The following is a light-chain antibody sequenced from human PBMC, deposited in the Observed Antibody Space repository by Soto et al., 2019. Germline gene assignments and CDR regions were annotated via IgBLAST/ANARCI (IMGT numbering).Light chain of an antibody. CDR3: QKYNSAPPGT. CDR2: AAS. V-gene: IGKV1-27*01. J-gene: IGKJ1*01. Sequence: DVQMTQSPSSLSASVGDRVTITCRASQGISNYLAWYQQKPGKVPKLLIYAASTLQSGVSSRFSGSGSGTDFTLTITSLQPEDAATYYCQKYNSAPPGTFGQGTKVDIK. CDR1: QGISNY.